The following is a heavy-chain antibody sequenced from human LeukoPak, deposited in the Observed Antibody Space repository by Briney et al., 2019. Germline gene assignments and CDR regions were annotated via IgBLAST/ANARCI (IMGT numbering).Heavy chain of an antibody. D-gene: IGHD6-13*01. J-gene: IGHJ6*03. V-gene: IGHV1-46*01. CDR3: ARDYMKSKGIAAALNYYYMDV. Sequence: GASVKVSCKASGYTFTSYYMHWVRQAPGQGLEWMGIINPSGGSTSYAQKFQGRVTMTRDMSTSTVYMELSSLRSEDTAVYYCARDYMKSKGIAAALNYYYMDVWGKGTTVTVSS. CDR1: GYTFTSYY. CDR2: INPSGGST.